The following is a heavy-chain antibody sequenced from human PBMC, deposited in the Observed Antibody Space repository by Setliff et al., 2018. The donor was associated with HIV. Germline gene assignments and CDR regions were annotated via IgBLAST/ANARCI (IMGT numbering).Heavy chain of an antibody. CDR3: AKDPDSSGWYPRLLDY. CDR1: GFTFRNYG. V-gene: IGHV3-30*02. J-gene: IGHJ4*02. Sequence: GGSLRLSCAASGFTFRNYGMHWVRQAPGKGLEWVTFIRYDGSNEYYGDSVKGRFTISRDNSKNTLYLQMNSLRAEDTAVYYCAKDPDSSGWYPRLLDYWGQGILVTVSS. D-gene: IGHD6-19*01. CDR2: IRYDGSNE.